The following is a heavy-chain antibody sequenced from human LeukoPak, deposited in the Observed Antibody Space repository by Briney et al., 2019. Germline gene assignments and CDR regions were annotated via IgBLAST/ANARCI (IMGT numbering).Heavy chain of an antibody. Sequence: SETLSLTCAVSGYSISSGYYWGWIRQPPGKGLEWIGSIYHSGSTYYNPSLKSQVTISVDTSKNQFSLKLSSVTAADTAVYYCARQTSSSSYYYYYYYMDVWGKGTTVTVSS. CDR3: ARQTSSSSYYYYYYYMDV. D-gene: IGHD6-6*01. J-gene: IGHJ6*03. CDR1: GYSISSGYY. CDR2: IYHSGST. V-gene: IGHV4-38-2*01.